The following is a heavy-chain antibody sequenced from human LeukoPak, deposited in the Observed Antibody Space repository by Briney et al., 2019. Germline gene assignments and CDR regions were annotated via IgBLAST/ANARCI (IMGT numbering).Heavy chain of an antibody. V-gene: IGHV3-9*01. Sequence: PGRSLRLSCAASGFTFDDYAMHWVRHAPGKGLEWVSGISWNSGSIGYADSVKGRFTISRDNAKNSLYLQMNSLRAEDTALYYCAKGRSSGSYSHFDYWGQGTLVTVSS. CDR1: GFTFDDYA. J-gene: IGHJ4*02. D-gene: IGHD1-26*01. CDR3: AKGRSSGSYSHFDY. CDR2: ISWNSGSI.